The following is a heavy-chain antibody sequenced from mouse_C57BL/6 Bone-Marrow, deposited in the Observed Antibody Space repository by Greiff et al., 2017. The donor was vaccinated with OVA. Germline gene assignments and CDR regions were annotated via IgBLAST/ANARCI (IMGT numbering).Heavy chain of an antibody. CDR3: ARDYYGSSYDYFDY. V-gene: IGHV1-82*01. D-gene: IGHD1-1*01. Sequence: QVQLQQSGPELVKPGASVKISCKASGYAFSSSWMNWVKQRPGKGLEWIGRIYPGDGDTNYNGKFKGKATLTADKSSSTAYMQLSSLTSEDSAVYFCARDYYGSSYDYFDYWGQGTTRTVSS. CDR1: GYAFSSSW. J-gene: IGHJ2*01. CDR2: IYPGDGDT.